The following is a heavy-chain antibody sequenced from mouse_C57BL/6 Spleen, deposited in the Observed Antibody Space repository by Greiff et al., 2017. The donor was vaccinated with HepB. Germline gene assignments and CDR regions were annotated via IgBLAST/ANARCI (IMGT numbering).Heavy chain of an antibody. CDR3: ARREGLGYRGWFAY. V-gene: IGHV1-69*01. D-gene: IGHD3-3*01. J-gene: IGHJ3*01. CDR2: IDPSDSYT. Sequence: VQLQQPGAELVMPGASVKLSCKASGYTFTSYWMHWVKQRPGQGLEWIGEIDPSDSYTNYNQKFKGKSTLTVDKSSSTAYMQLSSLTSEDSAVYYCARREGLGYRGWFAYWGQGTLVTVSA. CDR1: GYTFTSYW.